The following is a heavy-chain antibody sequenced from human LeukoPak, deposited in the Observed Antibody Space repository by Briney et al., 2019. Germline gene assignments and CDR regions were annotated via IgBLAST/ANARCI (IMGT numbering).Heavy chain of an antibody. J-gene: IGHJ4*02. CDR3: AKGSYYDSSGSFYFDY. Sequence: GGSLRLSCTASGFTFSSYWMSWVRQAPGKGLEWVSGISGSGDNTYYADSVKGRFTISRDNSKNTLYVQVNSLGTEDTAAYYCAKGSYYDSSGSFYFDYWGQGTLVTVSS. V-gene: IGHV3-23*01. D-gene: IGHD3-22*01. CDR1: GFTFSSYW. CDR2: ISGSGDNT.